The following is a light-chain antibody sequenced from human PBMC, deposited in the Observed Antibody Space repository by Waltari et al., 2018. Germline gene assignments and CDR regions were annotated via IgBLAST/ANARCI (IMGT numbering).Light chain of an antibody. J-gene: IGLJ1*01. CDR1: SSYVGGYNY. Sequence: QSALTQPASVSGSPGQSITISCTAASSYVGGYNYVSLYQHHPGKAPKLMIYEVSNRPSGVSNRFSGSKSGNTASLTISGLQAEDEADYYCSSYTSSSTPYVFGTGTKVTVL. CDR3: SSYTSSSTPYV. CDR2: EVS. V-gene: IGLV2-14*01.